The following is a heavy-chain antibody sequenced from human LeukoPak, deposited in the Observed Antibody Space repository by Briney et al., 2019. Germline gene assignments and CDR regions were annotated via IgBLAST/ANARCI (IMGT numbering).Heavy chain of an antibody. V-gene: IGHV4-34*01. CDR1: GGSFSGYY. D-gene: IGHD4-23*01. Sequence: SETLSLTCAVYGGSFSGYYWSWIRQPPGKGLEWIGEINHSGSTNYNPSLKSRVTISVDTSKNQFSLKLSSVAAADTAVYYRARVSVEGFALVYFDYWGQGTLVTVSS. J-gene: IGHJ4*02. CDR3: ARVSVEGFALVYFDY. CDR2: INHSGST.